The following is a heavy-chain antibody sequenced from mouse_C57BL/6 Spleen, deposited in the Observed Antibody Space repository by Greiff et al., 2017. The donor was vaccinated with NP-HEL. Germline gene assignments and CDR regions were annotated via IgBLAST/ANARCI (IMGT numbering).Heavy chain of an antibody. CDR2: INPNNGGT. CDR1: GYTFTDYN. Sequence: VQLQQSGPELVKPGASVKMSCKASGYTFTDYNMHWVKQSHGKSLEWIGYINPNNGGTSYNQKFKGKATLTVNKSSSTAYMELRSLTSEDSAVYYCARGLLWYPYYFDYWGQGTTLTVSS. CDR3: ARGLLWYPYYFDY. V-gene: IGHV1-22*01. D-gene: IGHD2-10*01. J-gene: IGHJ2*01.